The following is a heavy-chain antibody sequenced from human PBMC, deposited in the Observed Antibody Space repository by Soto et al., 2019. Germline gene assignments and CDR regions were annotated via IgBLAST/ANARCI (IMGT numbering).Heavy chain of an antibody. CDR3: ARTPDSSGYYFDY. V-gene: IGHV4-39*01. CDR1: GGSITNSGYY. D-gene: IGHD3-22*01. CDR2: IFYSGST. J-gene: IGHJ4*02. Sequence: SETLSLTCTVSGGSITNSGYYWGWVRQPPGKGLERIGSIFYSGSTHYKPSLQSRVTISGDTSKNQFSLKLRSVTAADTAVYYRARTPDSSGYYFDYWGQGTLVTVSS.